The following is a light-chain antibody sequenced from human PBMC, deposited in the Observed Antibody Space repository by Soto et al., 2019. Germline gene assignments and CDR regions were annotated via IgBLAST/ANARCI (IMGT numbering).Light chain of an antibody. V-gene: IGKV1-5*01. CDR1: QSISSW. Sequence: DIQMTQSPSTLSASVGDRVTITCRASQSISSWLAWYQQKPGKAPKLLIYDASSLESGVPSRFSGSGSGTECTLTISSLQPDDFATYYCQQYNSYPLLYTFGQGTKLEIK. CDR3: QQYNSYPLLYT. J-gene: IGKJ2*01. CDR2: DAS.